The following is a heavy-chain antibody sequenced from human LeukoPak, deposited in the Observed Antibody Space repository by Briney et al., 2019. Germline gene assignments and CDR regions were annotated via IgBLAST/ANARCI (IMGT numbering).Heavy chain of an antibody. CDR2: VESVGTKT. Sequence: GGSLRLSCAASGFTFTDYWMRWVRQAPGKGLVWVSRVESVGTKTIYADSVRGRFTISRDNAKNSLYLQINSLRAEDTAVYYCARGGRDHAFDVWGQGTMVTVSS. D-gene: IGHD3-16*01. V-gene: IGHV3-74*01. CDR3: ARGGRDHAFDV. J-gene: IGHJ3*01. CDR1: GFTFTDYW.